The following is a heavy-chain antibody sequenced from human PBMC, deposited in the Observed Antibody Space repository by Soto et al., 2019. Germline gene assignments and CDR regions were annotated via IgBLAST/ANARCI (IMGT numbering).Heavy chain of an antibody. CDR3: ASYSSGPNGGFDY. Sequence: VGSLRLSCASSVFTVSSNYMSCVRHSPGKWLEWVSVIYSGGSTYYADSVKGRFTISRDNSKNTMYLQMNSLRAEDTAVYYCASYSSGPNGGFDYWGQGTLVTVSS. J-gene: IGHJ4*02. V-gene: IGHV3-53*01. D-gene: IGHD6-19*01. CDR2: IYSGGST. CDR1: VFTVSSNY.